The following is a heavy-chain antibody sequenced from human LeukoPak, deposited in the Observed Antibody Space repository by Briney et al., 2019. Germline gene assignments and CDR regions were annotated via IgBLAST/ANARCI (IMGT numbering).Heavy chain of an antibody. Sequence: PGGSLRLSCAASGFTFSSYAMSWVRQAPGKGLEWVSAISGSGGSTYYADSVKGRFTISRDNSKNTLYLQMNSLRAEDTAVYYCARDPPTDGDYSILSLDYWGQGTLVTVSS. CDR2: ISGSGGST. V-gene: IGHV3-23*01. D-gene: IGHD4-17*01. J-gene: IGHJ4*02. CDR1: GFTFSSYA. CDR3: ARDPPTDGDYSILSLDY.